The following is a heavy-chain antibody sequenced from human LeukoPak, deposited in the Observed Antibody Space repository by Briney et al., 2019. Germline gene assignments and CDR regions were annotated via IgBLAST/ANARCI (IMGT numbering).Heavy chain of an antibody. Sequence: SETLSLTCTVSGGSISSSSYYWGWIRQPPGKGLEWIGSIYYSGSTYYNPSLKSRVTISVDTSKNQFSLKLSSVTAADTAVYYCARDKPVAGTAYYFDYWGQGTLVTVSS. J-gene: IGHJ4*02. CDR3: ARDKPVAGTAYYFDY. CDR2: IYYSGST. CDR1: GGSISSSSYY. V-gene: IGHV4-39*07. D-gene: IGHD6-19*01.